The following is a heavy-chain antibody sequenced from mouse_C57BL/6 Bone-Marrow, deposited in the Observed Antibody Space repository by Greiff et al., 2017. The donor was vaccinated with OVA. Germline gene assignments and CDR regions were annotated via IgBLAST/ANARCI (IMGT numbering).Heavy chain of an antibody. Sequence: QVQLKQSGPELVRPGASVKISCKAPGYTFTSHWMPWVRQRPGQGLEWIGEIFPGSGSTYYNEKFKGKATLTVATSSSTAYMQLSSLTSEDSAVYFCARRSAMVHYAMDYWGQGTSVTVSS. CDR2: IFPGSGST. CDR3: ARRSAMVHYAMDY. J-gene: IGHJ4*01. D-gene: IGHD2-1*01. CDR1: GYTFTSHW. V-gene: IGHV1-56*01.